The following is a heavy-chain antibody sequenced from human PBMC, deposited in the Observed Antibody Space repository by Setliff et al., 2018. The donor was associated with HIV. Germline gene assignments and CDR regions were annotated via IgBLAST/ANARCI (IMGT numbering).Heavy chain of an antibody. CDR3: ATSTSRFFWNGFYQGGFGSRNSHSFEN. V-gene: IGHV1-2*02. CDR1: GYTFTASY. D-gene: IGHD3-3*01. J-gene: IGHJ4*02. Sequence: VKVSCKTSGYTFTASYLHWVRQAPGQGLQWMGWMHPNSGATKYAQKFRDRVTLTGDASISTASMELSSLKSDDTAMYYCATSTSRFFWNGFYQGGFGSRNSHSFENWGQGTLVTVSS. CDR2: MHPNSGAT.